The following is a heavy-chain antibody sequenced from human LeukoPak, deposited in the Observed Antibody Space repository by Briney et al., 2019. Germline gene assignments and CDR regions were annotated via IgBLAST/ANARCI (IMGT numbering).Heavy chain of an antibody. Sequence: GRSLRLSCAASGFTFSSYGMHWVRQAPGKGLEWVAVIWYDGSNKYYADSVKGRFTISRDNSKNTLYLQMNSLRAEDTAVYYCARSGYSYGFSHYFDCWGQGTLVTVSS. V-gene: IGHV3-33*01. CDR2: IWYDGSNK. J-gene: IGHJ4*02. CDR1: GFTFSSYG. D-gene: IGHD5-18*01. CDR3: ARSGYSYGFSHYFDC.